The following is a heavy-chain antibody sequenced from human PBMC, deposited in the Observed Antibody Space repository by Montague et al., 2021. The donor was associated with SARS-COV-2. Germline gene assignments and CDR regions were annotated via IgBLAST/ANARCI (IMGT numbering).Heavy chain of an antibody. J-gene: IGHJ5*02. D-gene: IGHD3-10*01. Sequence: SETLSLTCTVSGYSISSGYYWGWIRHPPGKGLEWIGSIYHSSSTXXNHSLKRRITISVDTSKNQFSLKLISVTAADTAVYYCARDCYVYGSGSHQRSFDPWGQGTLVTVSS. CDR1: GYSISSGYY. CDR2: IYHSSST. CDR3: ARDCYVYGSGSHQRSFDP. V-gene: IGHV4-38-2*02.